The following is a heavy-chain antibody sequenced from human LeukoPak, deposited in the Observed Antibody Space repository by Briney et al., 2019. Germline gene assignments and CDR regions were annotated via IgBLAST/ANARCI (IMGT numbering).Heavy chain of an antibody. Sequence: GGSLRLSCAVSGFTFSNYWMSWVRQAPGKGLEWVASIKQDGREMFYVDSVKGRFTISRDNGKNSLNLQLNSLRAEDTAVYYCAKLKDTATRYDYWGQGTLVTVS. CDR1: GFTFSNYW. CDR3: AKLKDTATRYDY. D-gene: IGHD5-18*01. CDR2: IKQDGREM. J-gene: IGHJ4*02. V-gene: IGHV3-7*01.